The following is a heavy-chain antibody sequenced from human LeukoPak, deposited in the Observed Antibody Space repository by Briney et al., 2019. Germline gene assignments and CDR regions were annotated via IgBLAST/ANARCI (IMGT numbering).Heavy chain of an antibody. CDR1: GGSFSGYY. CDR3: ARVLPITIFGVVITDNWFDP. Sequence: SETLSLTCAVYGGSFSGYYWSWIRQPPGKGLEWIGEISHSGSTNYNPSLKSRVTISVDTSKNQFSLKLSSVTAADTAVYYCARVLPITIFGVVITDNWFDPWGQGTLVTVSS. CDR2: ISHSGST. V-gene: IGHV4-34*01. D-gene: IGHD3-3*01. J-gene: IGHJ5*02.